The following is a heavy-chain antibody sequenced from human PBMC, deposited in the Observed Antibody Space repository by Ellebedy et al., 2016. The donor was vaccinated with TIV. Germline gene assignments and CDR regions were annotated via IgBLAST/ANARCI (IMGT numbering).Heavy chain of an antibody. Sequence: GSLRLSXAVYGVSFSGYYWSWIRQPPGKGLEWIGEINHSGSTNYNPSLKSRVTISVDTSKNQFSLKLSSVTAADTAVYYCARLRAAFDIWGQGTMVTVSS. CDR3: ARLRAAFDI. V-gene: IGHV4-34*01. CDR2: INHSGST. CDR1: GVSFSGYY. J-gene: IGHJ3*02.